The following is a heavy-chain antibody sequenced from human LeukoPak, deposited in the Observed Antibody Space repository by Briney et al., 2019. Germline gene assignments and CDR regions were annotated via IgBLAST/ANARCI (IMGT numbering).Heavy chain of an antibody. CDR2: IYYSGST. D-gene: IGHD6-13*01. Sequence: PSETLSLTCTVSGGSISSYYWSWIRHPPGTGLEWIGYIYYSGSTNYNPSLKSRVTISVDTSKNQFSLKLSSVTAADTAVYYCARAAAGTKRGNWFDPWGQGTLVTVSS. V-gene: IGHV4-59*01. CDR1: GGSISSYY. J-gene: IGHJ5*02. CDR3: ARAAAGTKRGNWFDP.